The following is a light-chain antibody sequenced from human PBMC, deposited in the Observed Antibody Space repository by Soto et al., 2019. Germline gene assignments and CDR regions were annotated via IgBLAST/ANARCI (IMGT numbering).Light chain of an antibody. CDR3: AAWDDSLLL. CDR1: SSNIGSNT. J-gene: IGLJ7*01. CDR2: SNN. Sequence: QSVLTQPPSASGTPGQRVTISCSGSSSNIGSNTVNWYQQLPGTAPKLLIYSNNQRPSGVPDRFSGSKSGTSXSLAISGLQSEDEADYYCAAWDDSLLLFGGGXXXTVL. V-gene: IGLV1-44*01.